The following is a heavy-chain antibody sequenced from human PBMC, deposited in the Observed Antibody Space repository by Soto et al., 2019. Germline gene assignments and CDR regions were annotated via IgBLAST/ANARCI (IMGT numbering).Heavy chain of an antibody. V-gene: IGHV3-48*02. CDR3: ARDRFYYDSSGYYVSKHPYSYYYGMDV. Sequence: GGSLRLSCAASGFTFSSYSMNWVRQAPGKGLEWVSYISSSSSTIYYADSVKGRFTISRDNAKNSLYLQMNSLRDEDTAVYYCARDRFYYDSSGYYVSKHPYSYYYGMDVWGQGTTVTVSS. J-gene: IGHJ6*02. D-gene: IGHD3-22*01. CDR1: GFTFSSYS. CDR2: ISSSSSTI.